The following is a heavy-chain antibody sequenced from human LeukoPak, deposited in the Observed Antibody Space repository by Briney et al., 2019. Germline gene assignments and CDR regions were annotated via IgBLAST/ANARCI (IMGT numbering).Heavy chain of an antibody. CDR3: ARDPYNGSYGDDYYYYMDV. V-gene: IGHV3-23*01. Sequence: PGGSLRLSCAASGFTFSSYAMSWVRQAPGKGLEWVSAISGSGGSTYYADSVKGRFTISRDNAKNSLSLQMNSLRAEDTAVYYCARDPYNGSYGDDYYYYMDVWGKGTTVTISS. CDR2: ISGSGGST. J-gene: IGHJ6*03. CDR1: GFTFSSYA. D-gene: IGHD1-26*01.